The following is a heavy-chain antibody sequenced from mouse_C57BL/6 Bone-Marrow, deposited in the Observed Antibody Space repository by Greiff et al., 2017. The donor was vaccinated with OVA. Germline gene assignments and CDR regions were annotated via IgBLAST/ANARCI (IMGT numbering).Heavy chain of an antibody. J-gene: IGHJ2*01. V-gene: IGHV1-59*01. CDR3: GWDY. CDR1: GYTFTSYW. Sequence: QVQLQQPGAELVRPGTSVKLSCKASGYTFTSYWMHWVKQRPGQGLEWIGVIDPSDSYTNYNQKFKGKARLTVDTSSSTAYMQLSSLTSEDSAVYYCGWDYWGQGTTLTVSS. CDR2: IDPSDSYT.